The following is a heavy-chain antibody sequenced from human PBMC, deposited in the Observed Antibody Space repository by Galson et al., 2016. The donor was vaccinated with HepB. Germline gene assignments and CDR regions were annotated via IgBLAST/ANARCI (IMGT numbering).Heavy chain of an antibody. CDR1: GLNFSPYG. Sequence: SLRLSCAASGLNFSPYGMTWVRQAPGKGLEWVSVILTSGGTNYADSVKGRFTISRDNSKNTRYLQMNSLRPEDTAVYYCAREGDYHAALAVWGKGTTVTVSS. J-gene: IGHJ6*04. V-gene: IGHV3-66*03. D-gene: IGHD4-17*01. CDR2: ILTSGGT. CDR3: AREGDYHAALAV.